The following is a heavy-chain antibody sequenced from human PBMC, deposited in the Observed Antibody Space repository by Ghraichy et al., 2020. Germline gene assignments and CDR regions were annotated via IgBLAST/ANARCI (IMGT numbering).Heavy chain of an antibody. D-gene: IGHD6-19*01. V-gene: IGHV3-7*01. CDR3: AKNIVVAGKILYYYSGMDV. CDR1: GFPFRGYW. CDR2: IKQDGTEE. Sequence: GGSLRLSCAASGFPFRGYWMTWVRQAPGKGLEWVASIKQDGTEEKYLDSVKGRFTISRDNPKNSMYLQMDSLRTEDTAVYYCAKNIVVAGKILYYYSGMDVWGQGTTVTVSS. J-gene: IGHJ6*02.